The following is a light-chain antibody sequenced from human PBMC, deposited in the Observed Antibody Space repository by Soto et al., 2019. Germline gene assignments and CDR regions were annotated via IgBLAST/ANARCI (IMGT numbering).Light chain of an antibody. Sequence: QSVLTQPPSASGTPGQRVTISCSGSISNIGSNYVYWYQQLPGTAPKVLSNRNNQRPSGVPDRFSGSKSGTSASLAISGLLSEDEADYYCAAWDDSLSSYVFGTGTKLTVL. CDR1: ISNIGSNY. J-gene: IGLJ1*01. CDR3: AAWDDSLSSYV. V-gene: IGLV1-47*01. CDR2: RNN.